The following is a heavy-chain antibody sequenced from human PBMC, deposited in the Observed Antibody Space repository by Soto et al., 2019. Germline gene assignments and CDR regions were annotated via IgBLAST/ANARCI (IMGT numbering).Heavy chain of an antibody. Sequence: ASVKVSCKASGGTFSSYAISWVRQAPGQGLEWMGWINAGNGNTKHSQKLQGRVTITTDTSASTAYMELSSLRSEDTAVYYCARDVAAADYWGQGTLVTVSS. J-gene: IGHJ4*02. V-gene: IGHV1-3*01. CDR2: INAGNGNT. D-gene: IGHD6-13*01. CDR1: GGTFSSYA. CDR3: ARDVAAADY.